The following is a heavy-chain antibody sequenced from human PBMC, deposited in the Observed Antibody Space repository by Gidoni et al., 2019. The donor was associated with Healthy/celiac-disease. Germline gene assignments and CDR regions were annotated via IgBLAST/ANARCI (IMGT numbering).Heavy chain of an antibody. CDR3: ASQTGLGWFDP. Sequence: QLQLQESGPGLVKPSETLSLTCTVSGGSISSSSYYWGWIRQPPGKGLEWIGSIYYSGSTYYNPSLKSRVTISVDTSKNQFSLKLSSVTAADTAVYYCASQTGLGWFDPWGQGTLVTVSS. V-gene: IGHV4-39*01. J-gene: IGHJ5*02. D-gene: IGHD3-10*01. CDR1: GGSISSSSYY. CDR2: IYYSGST.